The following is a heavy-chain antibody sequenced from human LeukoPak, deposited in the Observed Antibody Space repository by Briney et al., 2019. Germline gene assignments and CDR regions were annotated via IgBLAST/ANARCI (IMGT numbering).Heavy chain of an antibody. J-gene: IGHJ4*02. CDR2: INQSDST. D-gene: IGHD6-6*01. Sequence: SETLSLTCAVYGGSFSGYYWSWIRQPPGKGLEWIGEINQSDSTNYNPSLKSRVTISVDTSKNQFSLKLSSVTAADTAVYYCAASIAARLDYWGQGTLVTVSS. V-gene: IGHV4-34*01. CDR1: GGSFSGYY. CDR3: AASIAARLDY.